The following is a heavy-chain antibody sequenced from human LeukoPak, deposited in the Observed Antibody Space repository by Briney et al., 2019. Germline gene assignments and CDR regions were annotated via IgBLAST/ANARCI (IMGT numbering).Heavy chain of an antibody. V-gene: IGHV3-21*01. CDR1: GFTFSNYA. CDR2: ISGSTGNI. D-gene: IGHD4-17*01. CDR3: ARDLKIHGDYGDY. J-gene: IGHJ4*02. Sequence: GGSLRLSCAASGFTFSNYAMSWVRQTPGKGLEWVSAISGSTGNIYYADSVKGRFTISRDNAKNSLYLQMNSLRAEDTAVYYCARDLKIHGDYGDYWGQGALVTVSS.